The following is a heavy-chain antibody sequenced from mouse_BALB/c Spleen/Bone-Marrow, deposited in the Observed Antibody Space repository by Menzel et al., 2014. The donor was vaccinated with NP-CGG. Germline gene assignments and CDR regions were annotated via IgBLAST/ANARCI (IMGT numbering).Heavy chain of an antibody. J-gene: IGHJ4*01. Sequence: VKLEESGPGLVAPSQSLSITCTVSGLSLTSYGVHWVRQPPGKGLEWLGVIWAGGNTNYNSALMSRLNINKDSSKSQVFLKMNSLQSDDTAMYYCARDTYAGNPYALDYWGQGTSVTVSS. V-gene: IGHV2-9*02. CDR2: IWAGGNT. CDR1: GLSLTSYG. CDR3: ARDTYAGNPYALDY. D-gene: IGHD2-10*01.